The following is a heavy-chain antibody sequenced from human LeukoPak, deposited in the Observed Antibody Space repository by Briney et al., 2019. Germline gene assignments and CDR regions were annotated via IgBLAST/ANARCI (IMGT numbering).Heavy chain of an antibody. CDR1: GFTFSSYA. CDR3: VRVGTTSWYY. Sequence: GGSLRLSCAASGFTFSSYAMSWVRQAPGTGLEWVANIKHDASEEHYVDSVKGRFTISRDNAKKSLYLQMNSLRAEDTAVYYCVRVGTTSWYYWGQGTLVTVSS. J-gene: IGHJ4*02. D-gene: IGHD2-2*01. V-gene: IGHV3-7*01. CDR2: IKHDASEE.